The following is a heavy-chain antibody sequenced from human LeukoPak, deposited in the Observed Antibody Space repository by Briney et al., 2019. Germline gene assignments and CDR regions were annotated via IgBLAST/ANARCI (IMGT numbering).Heavy chain of an antibody. Sequence: GGSLRLSCAASGFTFSSYSMNWVRQAPGKGLEWVSSISSSSYIYYADSVKGRFTISRDNAKNSLFLQMNSLTADDTAVYYCARERTTIVSGTTIGAYWGQGTLVTVSS. CDR1: GFTFSSYS. D-gene: IGHD2/OR15-2a*01. CDR2: ISSSSYI. V-gene: IGHV3-21*01. J-gene: IGHJ4*02. CDR3: ARERTTIVSGTTIGAY.